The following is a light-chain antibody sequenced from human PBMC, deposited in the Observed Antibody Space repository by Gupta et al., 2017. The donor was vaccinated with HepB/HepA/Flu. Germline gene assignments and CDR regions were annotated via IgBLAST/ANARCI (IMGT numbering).Light chain of an antibody. Sequence: QSALTQPASLSGSPGQSITISCTGTSSDIGTYNSVSWYQQYPGRAPKLIIFDVSNRPSGVSHRFSGSRSGNTASLTISGLQAEDEGDYYCCSYTGTSTGGVFGGGTKLTVL. CDR2: DVS. V-gene: IGLV2-14*01. CDR1: SSDIGTYNS. CDR3: CSYTGTSTGGV. J-gene: IGLJ3*02.